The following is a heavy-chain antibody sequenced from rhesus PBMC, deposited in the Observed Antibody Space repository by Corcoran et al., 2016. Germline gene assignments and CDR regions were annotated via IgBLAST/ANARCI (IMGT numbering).Heavy chain of an antibody. V-gene: IGHV4-80*01. Sequence: QVQLQESGPGLVKPSETLSLTCAVSGVSFSSYWWSWIRQPTGKGREGIGESKGNSGSTNYKPTHKSRVTITKEASKNQVSRKLSSVTAADTDVYYCARDSYSSWSEGMSNYFDYWGQGVLVTVSS. CDR2: SKGNSGST. CDR3: ARDSYSSWSEGMSNYFDY. J-gene: IGHJ4*01. CDR1: GVSFSSYW. D-gene: IGHD6-13*01.